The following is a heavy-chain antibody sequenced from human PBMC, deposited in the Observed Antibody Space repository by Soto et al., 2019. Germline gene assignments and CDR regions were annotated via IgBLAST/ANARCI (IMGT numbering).Heavy chain of an antibody. J-gene: IGHJ6*01. Sequence: GESLKISCNGSGYSFTSYWIGWVRQVPGKGLEWMGIIYTGDSDIRYSPSFQGQVTISADKSINSAYLQWSSLKASDTAMYYCVKQGSSGWPPHVWGQGATVTVSS. CDR3: VKQGSSGWPPHV. CDR1: GYSFTSYW. D-gene: IGHD6-19*01. V-gene: IGHV5-51*01. CDR2: IYTGDSDI.